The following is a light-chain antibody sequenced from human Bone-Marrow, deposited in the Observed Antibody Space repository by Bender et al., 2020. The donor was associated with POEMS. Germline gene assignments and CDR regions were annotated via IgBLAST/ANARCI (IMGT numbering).Light chain of an antibody. CDR2: EVT. Sequence: QSALTQPASVSGSPGQSITISCIGTGNDVGTYNLVSWYQQHPGKAPKLVIYEVTKRPSGLANRCSGSKSGNTASLTISGLQADDEADYYCSSYATNDIVVFGGGTKLTVL. J-gene: IGLJ2*01. V-gene: IGLV2-23*02. CDR3: SSYATNDIVV. CDR1: GNDVGTYNL.